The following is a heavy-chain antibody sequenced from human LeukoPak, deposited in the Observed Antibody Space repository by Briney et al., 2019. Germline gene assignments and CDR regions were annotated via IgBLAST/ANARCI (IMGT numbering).Heavy chain of an antibody. J-gene: IGHJ4*02. CDR1: GGSISSYY. CDR3: ARHVVGGTNYFDY. V-gene: IGHV4-59*08. D-gene: IGHD1-26*01. CDR2: IYYSGST. Sequence: TPSETLSLTCTVSGGSISSYYWSWIRRPPGKGLEWIGYIYYSGSTNYNPSLKSRVTISVDTSKNQFSLKLSSVTAADTAVYYCARHVVGGTNYFDYWGQGTLVTVSS.